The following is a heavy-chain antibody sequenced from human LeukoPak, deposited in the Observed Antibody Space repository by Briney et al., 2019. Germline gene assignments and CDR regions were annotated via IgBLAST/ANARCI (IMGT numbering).Heavy chain of an antibody. J-gene: IGHJ4*02. CDR2: ISAYNGNT. CDR1: GYTFTSYG. Sequence: ASVKVSCKASGYTFTSYGISWMRQAPGQGLEWMGWISAYNGNTNYAQKLQGRVTMTTDTSTSTAYMELSRLRSDDTAVYYCARGPTPYCSGGSCSQGDYWGQGTLVTVSS. D-gene: IGHD2-15*01. V-gene: IGHV1-18*01. CDR3: ARGPTPYCSGGSCSQGDY.